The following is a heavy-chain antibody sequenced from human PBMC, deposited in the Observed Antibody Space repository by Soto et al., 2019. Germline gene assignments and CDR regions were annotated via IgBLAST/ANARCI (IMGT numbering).Heavy chain of an antibody. CDR3: GRDPELWDENVATRPSIYYYGMDV. D-gene: IGHD3-16*01. Sequence: QMQLVESGGGLVEPGGSLRLSCEASGFTFSNHYMSWIRKAPGKGLEWVSYISRSGSTIYYADSVRGRFTISRDNSKSSLYLQMDSLRAEDTAMYYCGRDPELWDENVATRPSIYYYGMDVWGQGTTVTVSS. CDR2: ISRSGSTI. CDR1: GFTFSNHY. J-gene: IGHJ6*02. V-gene: IGHV3-11*01.